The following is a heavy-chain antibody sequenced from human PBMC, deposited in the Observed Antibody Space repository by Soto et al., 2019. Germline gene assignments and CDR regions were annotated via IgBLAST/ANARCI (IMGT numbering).Heavy chain of an antibody. V-gene: IGHV2-5*02. CDR3: AHVGPYPYSSSWYYFDY. Sequence: SGPTLVKPTQTLTLTCTFSGFSLSTSGVGVGWIRQPPGKALEWLALIYWDDDKRYSPSLKSRLTITKDTSKNQVVLTMTNMDPVDTATYYCAHVGPYPYSSSWYYFDYWGQGTLVTVSS. J-gene: IGHJ4*02. CDR1: GFSLSTSGVG. D-gene: IGHD6-13*01. CDR2: IYWDDDK.